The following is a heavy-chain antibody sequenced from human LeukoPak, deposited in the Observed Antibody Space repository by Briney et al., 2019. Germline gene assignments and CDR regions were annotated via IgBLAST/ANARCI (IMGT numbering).Heavy chain of an antibody. CDR1: GGSISSGGYY. CDR3: ARDSKRYYDSSGYFYYYGMDV. J-gene: IGHJ6*02. CDR2: IYYSGST. D-gene: IGHD3-22*01. V-gene: IGHV4-31*03. Sequence: SETLSLTCTVSGGSISSGGYYWSWIRQHPGKGLEWIGYIYYSGSTYCNPSLKSRVTISVDTSKNQFSLKLSSVTAADTAVYYCARDSKRYYDSSGYFYYYGMDVWGQGTTVTVSS.